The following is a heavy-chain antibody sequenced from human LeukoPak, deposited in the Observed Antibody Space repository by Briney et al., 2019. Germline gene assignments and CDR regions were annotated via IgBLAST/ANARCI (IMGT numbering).Heavy chain of an antibody. D-gene: IGHD3-10*01. Sequence: ASVKVSCTASGYTFTSYGISWVRQAPGQGLEWMGWISAYNGNTNYAQKPQGRVTMTTDTSTSTAYMELRSLRSDDTAVYYCARVPVLLWFGESDSPFDYWGQGTLVTVSS. CDR1: GYTFTSYG. V-gene: IGHV1-18*01. J-gene: IGHJ4*02. CDR3: ARVPVLLWFGESDSPFDY. CDR2: ISAYNGNT.